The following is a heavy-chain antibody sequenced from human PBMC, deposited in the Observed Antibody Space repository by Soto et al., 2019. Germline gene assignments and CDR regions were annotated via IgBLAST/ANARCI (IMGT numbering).Heavy chain of an antibody. Sequence: ASVKVSCKASGGTFSSYTISWVRQAPGQGLEWMGRINAIHGNTKYAQKFQGRVTISRDKSKDTVYLQMSSLRAEDTAVYYCAKDTYYYSSSGYYVFDSWGQGTLVTVSS. D-gene: IGHD3-22*01. CDR1: GGTFSSYT. J-gene: IGHJ4*02. V-gene: IGHV1-69*08. CDR2: INAIHGNT. CDR3: AKDTYYYSSSGYYVFDS.